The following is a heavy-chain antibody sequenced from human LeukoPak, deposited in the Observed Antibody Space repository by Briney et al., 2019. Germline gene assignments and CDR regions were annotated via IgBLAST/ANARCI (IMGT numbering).Heavy chain of an antibody. J-gene: IGHJ4*02. CDR1: GFTFTSYA. D-gene: IGHD2-8*01. CDR2: ISGSGDST. V-gene: IGHV3-23*01. Sequence: GGSLRLSCAASGFTFTSYAMSWVRQAPGKGLEWVSGISGSGDSTYYAVPVKGRFTISRDNSKNTLYLQMSSLRAEDTAVYYCAKDRSDNKTWYAGSHWGQGTLVTVSS. CDR3: AKDRSDNKTWYAGSH.